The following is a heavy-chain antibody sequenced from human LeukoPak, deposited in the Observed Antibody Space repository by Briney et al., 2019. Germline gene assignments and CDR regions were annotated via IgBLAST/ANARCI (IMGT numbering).Heavy chain of an antibody. CDR2: NSHDGST. V-gene: IGHV4-4*02. J-gene: IGHJ2*01. CDR3: ARGDNYVFDV. CDR1: GGSISSSNW. Sequence: SETLSLTCVVSGGSISSSNWWSWVRQPPEKGLEWIGENSHDGSTNYNPSLKSRVTISVDKSNNHFSLKLTSVTAADTAMYYCARGDNYVFDVWGRGTLVSVSS. D-gene: IGHD5-24*01.